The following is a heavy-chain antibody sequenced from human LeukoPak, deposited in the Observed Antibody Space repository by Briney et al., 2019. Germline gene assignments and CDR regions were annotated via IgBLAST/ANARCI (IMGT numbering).Heavy chain of an antibody. CDR1: GFTVSSNY. CDR2: ICNDVSI. CDR3: ILTTVTTSVEY. D-gene: IGHD4-17*01. V-gene: IGHV3-53*01. J-gene: IGHJ4*02. Sequence: GGSQRLSCAASGFTVSSNYMNWVRQAPGKGLEWVSVICNDVSIHYADSVKGRFTISSDNSKNTVYLQMNSLRAEDTAVYYCILTTVTTSVEYWGQGTLVTVCS.